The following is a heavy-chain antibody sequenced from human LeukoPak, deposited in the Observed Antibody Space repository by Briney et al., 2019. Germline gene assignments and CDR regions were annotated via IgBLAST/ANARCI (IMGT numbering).Heavy chain of an antibody. J-gene: IGHJ4*02. D-gene: IGHD3-22*01. Sequence: SETLSLTCPVSGDSITSYYWSWIRQPPGKGLEWIGYSYYSGSTNYNPSLKSRVTISVDRSKNQFSLKLSSVTAADTAVYYCARGLTYFDSSGYFSVYYFDYWGQGTLVTVSS. CDR1: GDSITSYY. V-gene: IGHV4-59*01. CDR3: ARGLTYFDSSGYFSVYYFDY. CDR2: SYYSGST.